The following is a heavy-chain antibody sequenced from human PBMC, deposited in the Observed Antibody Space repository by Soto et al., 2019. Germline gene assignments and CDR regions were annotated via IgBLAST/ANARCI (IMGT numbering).Heavy chain of an antibody. Sequence: QVQLVQSGAEVKKPGASVKVSCKASGYTFTSYGISWVRQAPGQGLEWMGWISDYNGNTNYAQKLHGRVTMTTDTSTSTGYMELMSLRSDDTSVYYCARAPYVAVAAAWGDYFDYWGQGTLVTVSS. CDR3: ARAPYVAVAAAWGDYFDY. V-gene: IGHV1-18*01. J-gene: IGHJ4*02. CDR2: ISDYNGNT. CDR1: GYTFTSYG. D-gene: IGHD6-13*01.